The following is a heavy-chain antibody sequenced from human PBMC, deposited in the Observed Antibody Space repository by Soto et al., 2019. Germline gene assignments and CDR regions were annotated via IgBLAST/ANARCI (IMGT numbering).Heavy chain of an antibody. V-gene: IGHV4-31*03. CDR3: ARSERIHYYDSSGYYEGWYFDL. Sequence: QVQLQESGPGLVKPSQTLSLTCTVSGGSISSGGYYWSWIRQHPGKGLEWIGYIYYSGSTYYNPSLKSRVTISVDTSKNQFSLKLSSVTAADTAVYYCARSERIHYYDSSGYYEGWYFDLWGRGTLVTVSS. J-gene: IGHJ2*01. D-gene: IGHD3-22*01. CDR2: IYYSGST. CDR1: GGSISSGGYY.